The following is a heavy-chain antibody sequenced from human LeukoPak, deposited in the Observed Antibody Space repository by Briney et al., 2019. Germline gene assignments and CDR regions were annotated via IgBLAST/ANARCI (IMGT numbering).Heavy chain of an antibody. CDR3: ARGSRSGWYGDY. CDR1: GFTFSSYG. CDR2: IWYDGSNK. D-gene: IGHD6-19*01. J-gene: IGHJ4*02. Sequence: GGSLRLSCAASGFTFSSYGMHWVRQAPGKGLEWVAVIWYDGSNKYYADSVKGRFTISRDNSKNTLYLQMNSLRAEDTAVYYCARGSRSGWYGDYWGQGTLVNVSS. V-gene: IGHV3-33*01.